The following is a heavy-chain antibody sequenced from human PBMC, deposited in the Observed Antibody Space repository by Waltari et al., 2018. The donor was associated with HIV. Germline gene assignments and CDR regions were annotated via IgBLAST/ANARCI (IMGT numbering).Heavy chain of an antibody. CDR2: ISGSGGSK. CDR3: ATQILYYHYYYGMDV. V-gene: IGHV3-23*01. CDR1: GFTFSSYA. J-gene: IGHJ6*02. Sequence: EVQLLESGGGLVQPGGSLRLSCAASGFTFSSYAMSSVRQAPGKGLEWVSAISGSGGSKCYADSVKGRFTISRDNSKNTLYLQMNSLRAEDTAVYYCATQILYYHYYYGMDVWGQGTTVTVSS. D-gene: IGHD2-8*01.